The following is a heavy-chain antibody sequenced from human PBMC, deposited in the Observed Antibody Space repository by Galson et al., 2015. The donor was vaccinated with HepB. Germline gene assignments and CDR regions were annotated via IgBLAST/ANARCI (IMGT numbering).Heavy chain of an antibody. D-gene: IGHD6-19*01. Sequence: SLRLSCAASGFTFSSYAMSRVRQAPGKGLEWVSAISGSGGSTYHADSVKGRFTISRDNSKNTLYLQMNSLRAEDTAVYYCAKGYKWEQWLVRKGTLDSYYFDYWCQGTLVTVSS. CDR3: AKGYKWEQWLVRKGTLDSYYFDY. CDR1: GFTFSSYA. J-gene: IGHJ4*02. V-gene: IGHV3-23*01. CDR2: ISGSGGST.